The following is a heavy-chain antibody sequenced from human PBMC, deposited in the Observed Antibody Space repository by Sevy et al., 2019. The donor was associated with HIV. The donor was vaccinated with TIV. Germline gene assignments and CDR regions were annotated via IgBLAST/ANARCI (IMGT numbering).Heavy chain of an antibody. CDR1: GYTFTGYY. CDR2: INPNSGGT. Sequence: ASVKVSCKASGYTFTGYYMHWVRQAPGQGLEWMGWINPNSGGTNYAQKFQGRVTMTRDTSISTAYMELSRLRSDDTAVYYCARCGSRVRLGSSTSCPTGWFDPWGQGTLVTVSS. CDR3: ARCGSRVRLGSSTSCPTGWFDP. V-gene: IGHV1-2*02. D-gene: IGHD2-2*01. J-gene: IGHJ5*02.